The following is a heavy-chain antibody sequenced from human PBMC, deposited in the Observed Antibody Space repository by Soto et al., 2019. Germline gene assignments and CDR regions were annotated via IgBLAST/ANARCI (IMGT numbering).Heavy chain of an antibody. Sequence: SETLSLTCTVSGGSISSSSYYWGRIRQPPGKGLEWIGSIYYSGSTYYNPSLKSRVTISVDTSKNQFSLKLSSVTAADTAVYYCARLYYYDSSGYYRGYYYGMDVWGQGTTVTVSS. CDR3: ARLYYYDSSGYYRGYYYGMDV. CDR1: GGSISSSSYY. J-gene: IGHJ6*02. CDR2: IYYSGST. V-gene: IGHV4-39*01. D-gene: IGHD3-22*01.